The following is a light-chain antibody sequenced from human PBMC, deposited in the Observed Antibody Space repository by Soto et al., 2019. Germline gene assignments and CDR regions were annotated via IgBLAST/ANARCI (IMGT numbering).Light chain of an antibody. Sequence: TKSPCTWSGYQRERETLSCRASQSVSSNYLTWYQQKPGQAPRFLISGASTRATGTPDRFSGSGSGTDFTLTISSPEPEDFAVYYCPQYGSTPFTFGPGTKADI. CDR2: GAS. J-gene: IGKJ3*01. V-gene: IGKV3-20*01. CDR3: PQYGSTPFT. CDR1: QSVSSNY.